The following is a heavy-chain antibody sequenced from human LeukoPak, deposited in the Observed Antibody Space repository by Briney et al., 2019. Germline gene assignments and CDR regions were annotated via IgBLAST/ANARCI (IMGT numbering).Heavy chain of an antibody. V-gene: IGHV1-8*02. CDR1: GGTFSSYA. CDR3: ARGDSTPLDY. J-gene: IGHJ4*02. CDR2: MNPNSGNT. D-gene: IGHD2-2*01. Sequence: ASVKVSCKASGGTFSSYAISWVRQAPGQGLEWMGWMNPNSGNTGYAQKFQGRVTMTRNTSISTAYMELSSLRSEDTAVYYCARGDSTPLDYWGQGTLVTVSS.